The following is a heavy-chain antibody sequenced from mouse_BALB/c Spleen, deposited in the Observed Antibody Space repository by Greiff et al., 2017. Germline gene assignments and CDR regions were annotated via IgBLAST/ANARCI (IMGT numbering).Heavy chain of an antibody. CDR3: ARRGYDVYYFDY. D-gene: IGHD2-3*01. Sequence: EVQLQQSGAELVRPGALVKLSCKASGFNIKDYYMHWVKQRPEQGLEWIGWIDPENGNTIYDPKFQGKASITADTSSNTAYLQLSSLTSEDTAVYYCARRGYDVYYFDYWGQGTTLTVSS. CDR1: GFNIKDYY. J-gene: IGHJ2*01. CDR2: IDPENGNT. V-gene: IGHV14-1*02.